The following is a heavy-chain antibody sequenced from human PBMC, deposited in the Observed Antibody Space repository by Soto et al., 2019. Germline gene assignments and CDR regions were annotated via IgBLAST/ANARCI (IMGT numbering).Heavy chain of an antibody. CDR3: ARSPRSSPYFDY. Sequence: GESLKISCQCSGYTFSNFWIAWVRQLPGKGLEYMGIIYPGDSETRCSPSFHGKVTISADRSIGTAYLQWSSLEASDSAFYFCARSPRSSPYFDYWGQGALVTVSS. CDR1: GYTFSNFW. D-gene: IGHD6-13*01. CDR2: IYPGDSET. J-gene: IGHJ4*02. V-gene: IGHV5-51*01.